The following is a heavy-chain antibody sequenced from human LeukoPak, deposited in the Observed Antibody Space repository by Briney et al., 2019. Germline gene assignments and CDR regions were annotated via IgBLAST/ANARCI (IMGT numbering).Heavy chain of an antibody. J-gene: IGHJ4*02. Sequence: PGGSLRLSCVASGFTFSDSAIHWVRQSSGKGLEWIGHMDKETNLYATALAASVKGRFTISRDYSKNTLNLQMNSLRAEDTAVYYCATIVSDSSGWYHFDHWGQGALVTVSS. D-gene: IGHD6-19*01. CDR3: ATIVSDSSGWYHFDH. CDR2: MDKETNLYAT. CDR1: GFTFSDSA. V-gene: IGHV3-73*01.